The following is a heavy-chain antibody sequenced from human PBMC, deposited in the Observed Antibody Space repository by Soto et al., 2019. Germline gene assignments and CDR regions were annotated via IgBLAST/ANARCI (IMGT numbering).Heavy chain of an antibody. CDR1: GGSISSSSYY. D-gene: IGHD4-4*01. V-gene: IGHV4-39*01. Sequence: SETLSLTCTVSGGSISSSSYYWGWIRQPPGKGLEWIGSIYYSGSTYYNPSLKSRVTISVDTSKNQFSLKLSSVTAADTAVYYCARRKKGSKASNWFDPWGQGTLVTVSS. CDR3: ARRKKGSKASNWFDP. CDR2: IYYSGST. J-gene: IGHJ5*02.